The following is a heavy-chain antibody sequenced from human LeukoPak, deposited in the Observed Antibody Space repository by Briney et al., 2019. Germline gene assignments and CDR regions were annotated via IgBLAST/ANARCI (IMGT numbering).Heavy chain of an antibody. Sequence: ASVKVSCKASGYTFTGYYMHWVRQAPGKGLEWMGGFDPEDGETIYAQKFQGRVTMTEDTSTDTAYMELSSLRSEDTAVYYCATDRGKSGVVPSYFDYWGQGTLVTVSS. CDR1: GYTFTGYY. J-gene: IGHJ4*02. D-gene: IGHD5-12*01. V-gene: IGHV1-24*01. CDR3: ATDRGKSGVVPSYFDY. CDR2: FDPEDGET.